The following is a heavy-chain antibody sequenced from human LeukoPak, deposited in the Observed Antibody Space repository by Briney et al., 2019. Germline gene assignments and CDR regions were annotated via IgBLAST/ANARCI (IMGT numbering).Heavy chain of an antibody. CDR1: GFTFSSYA. CDR3: ARVFPYYYYMDV. Sequence: PGGSLRLSCAASGFTFSSYAMHWVRQAPGKGLEWVAVISYDGSNKYYADSVKGRFTISRDNAKNTLYLQMNSLRAEDTAVYYCARVFPYYYYMDVWGKGTTVTVSS. D-gene: IGHD2/OR15-2a*01. J-gene: IGHJ6*03. CDR2: ISYDGSNK. V-gene: IGHV3-30-3*01.